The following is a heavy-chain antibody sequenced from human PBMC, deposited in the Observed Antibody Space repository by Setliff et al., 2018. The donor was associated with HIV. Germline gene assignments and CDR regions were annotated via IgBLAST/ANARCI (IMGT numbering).Heavy chain of an antibody. CDR1: GYTFTSYG. CDR2: ISAYNGNT. CDR3: ARDITYYNFWSGYYPGFDY. D-gene: IGHD3-3*01. J-gene: IGHJ4*02. V-gene: IGHV1-18*01. Sequence: ASVKVSCKASGYTFTSYGISWVRQAPGQGLGWMGWISAYNGNTNYAQKLQGRVTMTTDTSTSTAYMELRSLRSDDTAVYYCARDITYYNFWSGYYPGFDYWGQGTLVTVSS.